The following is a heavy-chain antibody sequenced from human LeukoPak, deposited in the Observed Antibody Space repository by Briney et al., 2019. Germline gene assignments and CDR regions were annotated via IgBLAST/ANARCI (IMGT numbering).Heavy chain of an antibody. D-gene: IGHD6-6*01. Sequence: GGSLRLSCAASGFTLSSYWMSWVRQAPRKGLEWVANIKQDGRETYYVDSVKGRFTISRDNAKNSLYLQMNSLRAEDTTVYYCAKGSSRPPNAFDIWGQGTLVTVSS. CDR1: GFTLSSYW. J-gene: IGHJ3*02. CDR2: IKQDGRET. CDR3: AKGSSRPPNAFDI. V-gene: IGHV3-7*01.